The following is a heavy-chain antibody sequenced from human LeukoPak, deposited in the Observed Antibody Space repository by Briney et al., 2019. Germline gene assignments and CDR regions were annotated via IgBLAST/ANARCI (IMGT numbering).Heavy chain of an antibody. V-gene: IGHV4-34*01. CDR3: ARRPYGSGSSP. D-gene: IGHD3-10*01. J-gene: IGHJ5*02. CDR1: GFTFNNAW. Sequence: KSGVSLRLSCAASGFTFNNAWVSWVRQAPGKGLEWIGEINHSGSTNYNPSLKRRVTISVDTSKNQFSLKLSSVTAADTAVYYCARRPYGSGSSPWGQGTLVTVSS. CDR2: INHSGST.